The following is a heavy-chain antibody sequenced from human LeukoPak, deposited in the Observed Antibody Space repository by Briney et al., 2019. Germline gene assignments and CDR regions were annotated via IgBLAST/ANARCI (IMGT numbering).Heavy chain of an antibody. CDR2: TYYRSKWYN. CDR3: ARDQSFCSSTSCYEGYYYGMDV. V-gene: IGHV6-1*01. D-gene: IGHD2-2*01. CDR1: GDSVSSNSAA. J-gene: IGHJ6*04. Sequence: SQTLSLTCAISGDSVSSNSAAWNWIRQSPSRGLEWLGRTYYRSKWYNDYAVSVKSRITINPDTSKNQFSLQLNSVTPEDTAVYYCARDQSFCSSTSCYEGYYYGMDVWGKGTTVAVSS.